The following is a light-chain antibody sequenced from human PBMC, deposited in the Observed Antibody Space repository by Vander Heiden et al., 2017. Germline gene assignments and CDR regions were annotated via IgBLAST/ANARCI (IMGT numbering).Light chain of an antibody. V-gene: IGLV1-47*01. J-gene: IGLJ2*01. CDR3: AAWDDSLSGPV. Sequence: QSVLTQPPSASGTPGQRVTISCSGSSSNIGSNYVYWYQQLPGTAPKLLIDRNNQRPSGVPDRFSGSKSGTSASLAISGLRSEDEADYYCAAWDDSLSGPVFGGGTKLTV. CDR1: SSNIGSNY. CDR2: RNN.